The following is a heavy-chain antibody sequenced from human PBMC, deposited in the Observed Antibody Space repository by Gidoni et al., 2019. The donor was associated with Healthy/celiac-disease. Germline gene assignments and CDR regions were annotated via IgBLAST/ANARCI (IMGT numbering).Heavy chain of an antibody. CDR3: ARFSSDYYYDSSGYRPNWFDP. CDR1: GYSFTSYW. CDR2: IYPGDSDT. J-gene: IGHJ5*02. D-gene: IGHD3-22*01. V-gene: IGHV5-51*01. Sequence: EVQLVQSGAEVKKPGESLKISCKGSGYSFTSYWIGWVRQMPGKGLEWMGIIYPGDSDTRYSPSFQGQVTISADKSISTAYLQWSSLKASDTAMYYCARFSSDYYYDSSGYRPNWFDPWGQGTLVTVSS.